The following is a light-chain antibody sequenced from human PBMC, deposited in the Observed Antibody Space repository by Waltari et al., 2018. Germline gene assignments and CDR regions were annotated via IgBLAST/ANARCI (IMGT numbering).Light chain of an antibody. CDR2: DVS. Sequence: QSALTPPRSVSGSPGQSVTISCPGTSNDVGGYNYVSWYQQHPGKAPKLMIYDVSKRPSGVPDRFSASKSGNTASLTISGLQAEDEADYYCCSYAGSYTVVFGGGTKLTVL. V-gene: IGLV2-11*01. J-gene: IGLJ2*01. CDR1: SNDVGGYNY. CDR3: CSYAGSYTVV.